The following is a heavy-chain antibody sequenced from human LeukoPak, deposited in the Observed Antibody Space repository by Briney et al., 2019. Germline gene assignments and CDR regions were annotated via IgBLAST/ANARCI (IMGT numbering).Heavy chain of an antibody. CDR1: GFTFSSYA. CDR3: ARVDGSSGYFPPLDY. V-gene: IGHV3-30*04. D-gene: IGHD3-22*01. CDR2: ISYDGSNK. J-gene: IGHJ4*02. Sequence: GGSLRLSCAASGFTFSSYAMHWVRQAPGKGLEWVAVISYDGSNKYYADSVKGRFTISRDNSKNTLYLQMNSLRAEDTAVYYCARVDGSSGYFPPLDYWGQGTLVTVSS.